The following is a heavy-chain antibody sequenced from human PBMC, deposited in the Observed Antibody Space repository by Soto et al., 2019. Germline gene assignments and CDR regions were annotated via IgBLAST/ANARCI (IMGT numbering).Heavy chain of an antibody. V-gene: IGHV3-74*01. D-gene: IGHD5-18*01. CDR3: ARDLGYGLFDY. Sequence: GGSLRLSCAASGFTFNSYWMHWVRQPPGKGLVWVSRINGDAFITTYADSVKGRFTISRDNAKNSLYLQMNSLRDEDTAVYYCARDLGYGLFDYWGQGTLVTVSS. J-gene: IGHJ4*02. CDR1: GFTFNSYW. CDR2: INGDAFIT.